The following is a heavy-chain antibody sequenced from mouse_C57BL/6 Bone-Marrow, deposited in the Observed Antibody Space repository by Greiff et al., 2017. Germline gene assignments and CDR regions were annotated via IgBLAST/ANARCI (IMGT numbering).Heavy chain of an antibody. V-gene: IGHV2-2*01. CDR1: GFSLTSYG. Sequence: QVQLQQSGPGLVQPSQSLSITCTVSGFSLTSYGVHWVRQSPGKGLEWLGVIWSGGSTDYNAAFISRLSISKDNSRSQVFFKMNSLQADDTAIYYCAREGYYYGSSPLYFDVWGTGTTVTVSS. D-gene: IGHD1-1*01. J-gene: IGHJ1*03. CDR3: AREGYYYGSSPLYFDV. CDR2: IWSGGST.